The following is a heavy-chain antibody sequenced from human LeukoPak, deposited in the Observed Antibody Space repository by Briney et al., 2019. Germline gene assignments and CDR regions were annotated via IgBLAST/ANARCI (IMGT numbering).Heavy chain of an antibody. CDR3: ARYYDFWSGSPDNWFDP. Sequence: ASVKVSCKASGGTFSSYTISWVRRAPGQGLEWMGRIIPILGIANYAQKFQGRVTITADKSTSTAYMELSSLRSEDTAVYYCARYYDFWSGSPDNWFDPWGQGTLVTVSS. CDR1: GGTFSSYT. J-gene: IGHJ5*02. CDR2: IIPILGIA. D-gene: IGHD3-3*01. V-gene: IGHV1-69*02.